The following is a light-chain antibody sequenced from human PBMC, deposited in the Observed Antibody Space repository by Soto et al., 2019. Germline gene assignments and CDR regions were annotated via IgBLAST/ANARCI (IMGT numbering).Light chain of an antibody. J-gene: IGLJ1*01. CDR1: SSNVGSNA. V-gene: IGLV1-44*01. CDR2: SNN. Sequence: SVLRQPPPACQTPGQRGTNSCSGSSSNVGSNAVNWYQQLPGTAPTLLIYSNNERLSGVTDRFSGSKSGPSASLAISGLQSEDDAEYYRGTWDDSLSGYVLXTGTKV. CDR3: GTWDDSLSGYV.